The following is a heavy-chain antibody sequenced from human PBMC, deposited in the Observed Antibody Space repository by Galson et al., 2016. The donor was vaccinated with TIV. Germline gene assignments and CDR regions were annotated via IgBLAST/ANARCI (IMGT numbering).Heavy chain of an antibody. D-gene: IGHD4-23*01. CDR2: ITSSSKFI. V-gene: IGHV3-21*04. J-gene: IGHJ3*01. Sequence: SLRLSCAASGFTLSDYGMNWVRQSPGKGLEWVSAITSSSKFIYYADSVKGRFSISRDNSKNTLYLRMSSLRAEDTAVYYCAKRKNYGGDAFDLWGQGTRVTVSS. CDR1: GFTLSDYG. CDR3: AKRKNYGGDAFDL.